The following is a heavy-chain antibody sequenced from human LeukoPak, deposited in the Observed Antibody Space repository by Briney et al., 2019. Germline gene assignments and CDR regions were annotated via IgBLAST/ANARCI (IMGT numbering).Heavy chain of an antibody. Sequence: ATVKVSCKASGYTFTSYDINWVRQATGQGLEWMGWMNPNSGNTGYAQKFQGRVTMTRNTSISTAYMELSSLRSEDTAVYYCARGLVYCSGGSCYANRYGMDVWGQGTTVTVSS. CDR2: MNPNSGNT. J-gene: IGHJ6*02. V-gene: IGHV1-8*01. D-gene: IGHD2-15*01. CDR3: ARGLVYCSGGSCYANRYGMDV. CDR1: GYTFTSYD.